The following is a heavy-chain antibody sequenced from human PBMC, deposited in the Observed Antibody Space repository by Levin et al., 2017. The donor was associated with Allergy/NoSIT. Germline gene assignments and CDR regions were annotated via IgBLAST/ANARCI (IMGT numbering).Heavy chain of an antibody. D-gene: IGHD5-18*01. V-gene: IGHV3-73*01. J-gene: IGHJ4*02. CDR2: IRSKANNYAT. CDR1: GFTFSGSA. Sequence: PGGSLRLSCAASGFTFSGSAMHWVRQASGKGLEWVGRIRSKANNYATVYAASVKGRFTISRDDSKNTAYLQMNSLKTEDTAVYYCTRGIQTEFDYWGQGTLVTVSS. CDR3: TRGIQTEFDY.